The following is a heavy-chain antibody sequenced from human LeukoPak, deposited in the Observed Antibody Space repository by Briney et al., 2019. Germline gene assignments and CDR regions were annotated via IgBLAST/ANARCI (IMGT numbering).Heavy chain of an antibody. J-gene: IGHJ4*02. D-gene: IGHD3-3*01. CDR3: AKEGEYYDFWSGYFDY. CDR1: GFTFLDYA. V-gene: IGHV3-9*01. CDR2: ISWNSGNI. Sequence: GRSLRLSCAASGFTFLDYAMYWVRQPPGKGLEWVSGISWNSGNIGYADSVKGRFTISRDNSKNTLYLQMNSLRAEDTAVYYCAKEGEYYDFWSGYFDYWGQGTLVTVSS.